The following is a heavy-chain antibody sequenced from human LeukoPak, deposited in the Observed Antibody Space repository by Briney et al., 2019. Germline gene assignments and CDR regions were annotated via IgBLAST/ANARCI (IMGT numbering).Heavy chain of an antibody. V-gene: IGHV1-2*02. J-gene: IGHJ3*02. CDR1: GYTFTGYY. CDR2: INPNSGGT. Sequence: ASVKVSCKASGYTFTGYYMHGVRQAPGQGLEWMGWINPNSGGTNYAQKFQGRVTMTRDTSISTAYMELSRLRSDDTAVYYCARPISTVVKRNAFDIWGQGTMVTVSS. D-gene: IGHD4-23*01. CDR3: ARPISTVVKRNAFDI.